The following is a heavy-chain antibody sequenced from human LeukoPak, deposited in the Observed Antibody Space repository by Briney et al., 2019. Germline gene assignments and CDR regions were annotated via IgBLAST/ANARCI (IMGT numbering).Heavy chain of an antibody. CDR3: ARNFRYCSSTSCYAYYYGMDV. CDR2: MNPNSGNT. CDR1: GYTFTSYD. D-gene: IGHD2-2*01. Sequence: ASVTVSFKASGYTFTSYDINWVRRAPGQGLEWMGWMNPNSGNTGYAQKFQGRVTMTRNTSISTAYMELSSLRSEDTAVYYCARNFRYCSSTSCYAYYYGMDVWGQGTTVTVSS. J-gene: IGHJ6*02. V-gene: IGHV1-8*01.